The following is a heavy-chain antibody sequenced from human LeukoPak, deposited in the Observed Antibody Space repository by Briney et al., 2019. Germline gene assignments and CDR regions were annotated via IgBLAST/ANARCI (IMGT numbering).Heavy chain of an antibody. Sequence: GGSLRLSCAASGFTFSSYGMHWVRQAPGKGLEWVAIISYDGSNKYYVDSVKGRFTISRDNSKNTLYLQMNSLRAEDTGVYYCARGYGDSIHFDYWSQGTLVTVSS. CDR2: ISYDGSNK. CDR3: ARGYGDSIHFDY. V-gene: IGHV3-30*03. J-gene: IGHJ4*02. CDR1: GFTFSSYG. D-gene: IGHD4-17*01.